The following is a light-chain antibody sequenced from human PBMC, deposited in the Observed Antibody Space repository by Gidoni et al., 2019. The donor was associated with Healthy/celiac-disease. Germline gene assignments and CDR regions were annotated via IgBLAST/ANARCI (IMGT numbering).Light chain of an antibody. CDR1: SSNIGAGYD. CDR2: GNS. V-gene: IGLV1-40*01. Sequence: HSVLPQPPSVSGAPGPRVTISCTGSSSNIGAGYDVHWYQQLPGTAPKLLIYGNSNRPSGVPDRFSGSKSGTSASLAITGLQAEDEADYYCQSYDSSLSGSRVFGGGTKLTVL. J-gene: IGLJ3*02. CDR3: QSYDSSLSGSRV.